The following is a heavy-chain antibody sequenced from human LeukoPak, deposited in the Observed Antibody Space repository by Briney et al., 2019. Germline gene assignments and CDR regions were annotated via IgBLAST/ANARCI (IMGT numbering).Heavy chain of an antibody. V-gene: IGHV3-30*18. CDR1: GFTVSSNY. CDR3: AKDPHIMGILDYYYGMDL. D-gene: IGHD1-26*01. Sequence: GGSLRLSCAASGFTVSSNYMSWVRQAPGKGLEWVAVISYDGSNKYYADSVKGRFTISRDNSKNTLYLQMNSLRAEDTAVYYCAKDPHIMGILDYYYGMDLWGQGTTVTVSS. CDR2: ISYDGSNK. J-gene: IGHJ6*02.